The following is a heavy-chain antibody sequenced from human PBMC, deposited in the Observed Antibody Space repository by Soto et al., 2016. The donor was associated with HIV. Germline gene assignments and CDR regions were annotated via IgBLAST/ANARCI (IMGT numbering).Heavy chain of an antibody. V-gene: IGHV3-74*01. CDR2: IKSDGSST. D-gene: IGHD3-9*01. J-gene: IGHJ4*02. CDR1: GFTFSNYW. Sequence: EVQLVESGGGIVQPGGSLRLSCAASGFTFSNYWMHWVRQAPGKGLVWVSRIKSDGSSTSYADSVKGRFTISRDNAKNTLYLRMNNLRAEDTAVYYCAREGRYFDYLSHRPLDYVGPGNPGHRLL. CDR3: AREGRYFDYLSHRPLDY.